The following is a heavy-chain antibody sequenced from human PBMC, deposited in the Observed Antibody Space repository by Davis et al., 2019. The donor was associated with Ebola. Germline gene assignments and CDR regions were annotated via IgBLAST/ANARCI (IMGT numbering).Heavy chain of an antibody. J-gene: IGHJ6*03. Sequence: PSETLSLTCTVSGGSVSSGSYYWSWIRQPPGKGLEWIGYIYYSGSTNYNPSLKSRVTISVDTSKNQFSLKLSSVTAADTAVYYCAKSSSWQPYYMDVWGKGTTVTVSS. CDR3: AKSSSWQPYYMDV. CDR1: GGSVSSGSYY. V-gene: IGHV4-61*01. D-gene: IGHD6-13*01. CDR2: IYYSGST.